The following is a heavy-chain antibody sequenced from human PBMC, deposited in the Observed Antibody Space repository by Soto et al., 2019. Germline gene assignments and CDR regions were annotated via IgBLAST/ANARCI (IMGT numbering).Heavy chain of an antibody. CDR3: ARGSSIVVAGNRLGLPDY. CDR2: IYHSGST. J-gene: IGHJ4*02. Sequence: SDTLSLTCAVSGGSISSNNWWNWVRQPPGKGLEWIGEIYHSGSTNYNPSLSSRVIISVDTSNNQFSLKLSSVTAADTAVYYCARGSSIVVAGNRLGLPDYWGQGTLVTVS. CDR1: GGSISSNNW. D-gene: IGHD6-19*01. V-gene: IGHV4-4*02.